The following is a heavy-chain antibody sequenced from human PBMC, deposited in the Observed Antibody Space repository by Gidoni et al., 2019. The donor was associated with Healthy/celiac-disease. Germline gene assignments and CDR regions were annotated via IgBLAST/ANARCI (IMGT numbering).Heavy chain of an antibody. D-gene: IGHD3-3*01. CDR2: IRSKAYGGTT. Sequence: EVQLVESGGGLVQPGRSLRLSCTASGFTFGDYAMSWVRQAPGKGLEWVGFIRSKAYGGTTEYAASVKGRFTISRDDSKSIAYLQMNSLKTEDTAVYYCTREGGYYDFWSGYGMDVWGQGTTVTVSS. CDR3: TREGGYYDFWSGYGMDV. CDR1: GFTFGDYA. V-gene: IGHV3-49*04. J-gene: IGHJ6*02.